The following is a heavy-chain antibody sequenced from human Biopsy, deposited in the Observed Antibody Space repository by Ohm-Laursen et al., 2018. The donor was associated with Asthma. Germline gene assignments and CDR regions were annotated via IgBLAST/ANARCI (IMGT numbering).Heavy chain of an antibody. J-gene: IGHJ6*02. CDR2: IYYSGTT. CDR1: GGYMRSGNYY. D-gene: IGHD6-13*01. CDR3: VRGSSSWHHGPFHYYYGLDV. Sequence: GTLSLTCGLSSGSGGYMRSGNYYWGWIRQPPGKGLEWIGSIYYSGTTYYNPSLESRVTVSADTSKNQFSLNLTSVTAADTAVYYCVRGSSSWHHGPFHYYYGLDVWGQGTTATVSS. V-gene: IGHV4-39*01.